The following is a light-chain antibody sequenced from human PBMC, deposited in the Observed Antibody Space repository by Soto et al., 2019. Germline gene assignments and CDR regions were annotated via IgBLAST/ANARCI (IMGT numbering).Light chain of an antibody. CDR1: QSVTSNF. CDR2: GAS. J-gene: IGKJ4*01. CDR3: QHYGSSPLT. Sequence: EIVLTQSPGTLSLSPGERATLSCRASQSVTSNFLAWYQQKPGQAPRLLIYGASRRATGIPDRFSGSGSGTDFTLTISRLEPEDFAVYYCQHYGSSPLTFGGGTKVDIK. V-gene: IGKV3-20*01.